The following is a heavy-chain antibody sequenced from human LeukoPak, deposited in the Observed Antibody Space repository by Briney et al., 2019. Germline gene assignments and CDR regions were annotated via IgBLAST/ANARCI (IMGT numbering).Heavy chain of an antibody. CDR1: GGSISSYY. Sequence: SETLSLTCTVSGGSISSYYWSWIRQPPGKGLEWIGYIYTSGSTNYNPSLKSRVTISVDTPKNQFSLKLSSVTAADTAVYYCAGYYDFWSGYYIGGNWFDPWGQGTLVTVSS. CDR3: AGYYDFWSGYYIGGNWFDP. D-gene: IGHD3-3*01. V-gene: IGHV4-4*09. J-gene: IGHJ5*02. CDR2: IYTSGST.